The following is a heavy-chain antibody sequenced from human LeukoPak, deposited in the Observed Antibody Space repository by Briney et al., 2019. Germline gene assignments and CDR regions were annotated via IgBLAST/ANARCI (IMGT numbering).Heavy chain of an antibody. CDR1: GYTLTELS. Sequence: GASVKVSCKVSGYTLTELSMHWVGQAPGKGLDWMGGFDPEDGETIYAQKFQGRVTMTEDTSTDTAYMELSSLRSEDTAVYYCATAFGIAAAGDYWGQGTLVTVSS. J-gene: IGHJ4*02. D-gene: IGHD6-13*01. CDR3: ATAFGIAAAGDY. V-gene: IGHV1-24*01. CDR2: FDPEDGET.